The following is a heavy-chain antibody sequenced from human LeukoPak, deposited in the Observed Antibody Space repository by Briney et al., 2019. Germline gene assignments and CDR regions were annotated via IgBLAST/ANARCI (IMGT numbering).Heavy chain of an antibody. D-gene: IGHD6-19*01. J-gene: IGHJ4*02. CDR1: GYTFTSYY. Sequence: ASVKVSCKASGYTFTSYYMHWVRQAPGQGLEWMGIINPSGGSTSYAQKFQGRVAMTRDTSTSTVYMELSSLRSEDTAVYYCARDKVAVAGTESYDYWGQGTLVTVSS. CDR2: INPSGGST. V-gene: IGHV1-46*01. CDR3: ARDKVAVAGTESYDY.